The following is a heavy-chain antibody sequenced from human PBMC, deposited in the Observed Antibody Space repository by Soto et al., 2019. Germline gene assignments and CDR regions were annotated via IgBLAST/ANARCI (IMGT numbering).Heavy chain of an antibody. V-gene: IGHV4-59*02. Sequence: SEPLPLTCTVCGGSVSSYYWSWIRQPPRKGLEWIGYIYYSGSTNYNPSLKSRVTISVDTSKNQFSLKLSSVTAADTAVYYCARENRGYSYGYYYYGLHVWGQGTTVT. CDR2: IYYSGST. CDR3: ARENRGYSYGYYYYGLHV. CDR1: GGSVSSYY. D-gene: IGHD5-18*01. J-gene: IGHJ6*02.